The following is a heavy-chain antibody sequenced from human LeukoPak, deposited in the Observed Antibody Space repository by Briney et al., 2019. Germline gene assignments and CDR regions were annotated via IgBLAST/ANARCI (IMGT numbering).Heavy chain of an antibody. J-gene: IGHJ6*03. V-gene: IGHV4-4*09. Sequence: LSETLSLTCTVSGGSISSYYWSWIRQPPGKGLEWIGYIYTSGSTNYNPSLKSRVTISVDTSKNQFSLKLSSVTAADTAVYYCARLVIPAKRGYYMDVWGKGTTVTVSS. D-gene: IGHD2-2*01. CDR2: IYTSGST. CDR1: GGSISSYY. CDR3: ARLVIPAKRGYYMDV.